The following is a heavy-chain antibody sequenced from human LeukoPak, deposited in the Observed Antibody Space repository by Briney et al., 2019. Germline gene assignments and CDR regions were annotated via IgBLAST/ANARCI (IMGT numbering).Heavy chain of an antibody. J-gene: IGHJ4*02. CDR3: ARDVLPLVQLERLGYCSGGSCYSITY. D-gene: IGHD2-15*01. Sequence: VASVKVSCTASGYTFTSYYMHWVRQAPGQGLEWMGIINPSGGSTSYAQKFQGRVTMTRDTSTSTVYMELSSLRSEDTAVYYCARDVLPLVQLERLGYCSGGSCYSITYWGQGTLVTVSS. CDR2: INPSGGST. V-gene: IGHV1-46*01. CDR1: GYTFTSYY.